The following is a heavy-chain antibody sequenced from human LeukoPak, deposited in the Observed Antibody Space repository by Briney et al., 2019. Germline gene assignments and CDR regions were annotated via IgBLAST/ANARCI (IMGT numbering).Heavy chain of an antibody. CDR2: ISHDGSNK. J-gene: IGHJ4*02. D-gene: IGHD6-19*01. V-gene: IGHV3-30*18. Sequence: PGGSLRLSCAVSGFTFSSHGIHWVRQAPGKGLEWVAVISHDGSNKYHTDSVKGRFTISRDNSKNTVYLQMDSLRAEDTAVYYCAKTNGPQGWYSSGHFDYWGQGTLVTVSS. CDR1: GFTFSSHG. CDR3: AKTNGPQGWYSSGHFDY.